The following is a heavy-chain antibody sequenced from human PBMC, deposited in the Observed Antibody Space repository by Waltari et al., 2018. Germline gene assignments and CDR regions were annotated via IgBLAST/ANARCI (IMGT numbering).Heavy chain of an antibody. CDR3: VRTFSAGTASLY. V-gene: IGHV3-7*01. CDR2: IKEDGSEK. Sequence: EVHLVESGGGLVQHGGALRLLCAASGVGFSGHWMSWVRQAPGKGLEWVANIKEDGSEKYYVDSVKGRFTISRDNAENSLSLQMNSLRSEDTALYYCVRTFSAGTASLYWGQGTLVSVSS. D-gene: IGHD6-13*01. CDR1: GVGFSGHW. J-gene: IGHJ4*02.